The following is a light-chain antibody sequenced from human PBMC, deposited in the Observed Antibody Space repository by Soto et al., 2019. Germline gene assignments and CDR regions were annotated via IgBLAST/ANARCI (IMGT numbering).Light chain of an antibody. J-gene: IGKJ4*01. V-gene: IGKV1-13*02. CDR3: QQYNTYPSLT. CDR2: DAS. Sequence: AIQLTQSPSSLSASVGDRLTLTCRASQVIRSALAWYQQKPGKPPNLLIFDASSLETGVPSRFSGSGSGTDFTLTISSLQPEDFATDYCQQYNTYPSLTFGGGTKVEIK. CDR1: QVIRSA.